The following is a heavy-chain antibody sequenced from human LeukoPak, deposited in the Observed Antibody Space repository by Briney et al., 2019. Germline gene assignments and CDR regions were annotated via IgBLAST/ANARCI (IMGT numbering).Heavy chain of an antibody. Sequence: PSQTLSLTCTVSGGSISSGGYYWSWIRQHPEKGLEWIGSIYYSGSTYYNPSLKSRVTISVDTSKNQFSLKLSSVTAADTAVYYCARHFVSGSDAFDIWGQGTMVTVSS. CDR2: IYYSGST. V-gene: IGHV4-30-2*03. CDR1: GGSISSGGYY. D-gene: IGHD1-26*01. CDR3: ARHFVSGSDAFDI. J-gene: IGHJ3*02.